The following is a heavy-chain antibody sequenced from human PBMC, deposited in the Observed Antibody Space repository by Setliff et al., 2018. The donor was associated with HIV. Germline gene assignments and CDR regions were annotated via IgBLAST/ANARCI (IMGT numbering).Heavy chain of an antibody. Sequence: GSLRLSCSASGFTFSDYYINWIRQPPGKGLEWIGSIYHSGSTYYNPSLKSRVTISVDTSKNQFSLKLSSVTAADTAVYYCARAGYYGSTSYWEYFQHWGQGTLVTVSS. V-gene: IGHV4-38-2*02. CDR1: GFTFSDYY. J-gene: IGHJ1*01. CDR2: IYHSGST. D-gene: IGHD3-22*01. CDR3: ARAGYYGSTSYWEYFQH.